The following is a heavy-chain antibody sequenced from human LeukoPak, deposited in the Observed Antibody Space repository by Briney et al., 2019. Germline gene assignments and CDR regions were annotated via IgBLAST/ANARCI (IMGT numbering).Heavy chain of an antibody. D-gene: IGHD1-1*01. CDR2: IYYSGST. V-gene: IGHV4-39*01. J-gene: IGHJ4*02. CDR1: GGSISSSSYY. Sequence: SETLSLTCTVSGGSISSSSYYWGWIRQPPGKGLEWIGSIYYSGSTYYNPSLKSRVTISADTSRNQFSLKLSSVTAADTAVYYCARVPAGTLDYWGQGTLVTVSS. CDR3: ARVPAGTLDY.